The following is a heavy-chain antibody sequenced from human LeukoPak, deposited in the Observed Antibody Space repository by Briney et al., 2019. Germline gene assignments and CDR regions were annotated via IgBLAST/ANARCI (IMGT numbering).Heavy chain of an antibody. Sequence: ASVKVSCTASGYTFTSYYMHWVRQASGQGLEWMGIINPSGGSTSYAQKFQGRVTMTRDTSTSTVYMELSSLRSEDTAVYYCARDVAGYSSGWYFDYWGQGTLVTVSS. CDR1: GYTFTSYY. CDR3: ARDVAGYSSGWYFDY. CDR2: INPSGGST. D-gene: IGHD6-19*01. V-gene: IGHV1-46*01. J-gene: IGHJ4*02.